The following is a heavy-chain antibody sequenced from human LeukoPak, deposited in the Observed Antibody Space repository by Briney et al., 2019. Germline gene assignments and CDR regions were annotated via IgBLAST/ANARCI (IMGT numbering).Heavy chain of an antibody. Sequence: SETLSLTCTVSGGSISSYYWSWIRQPPGKGLEWIGYIYYSGSTNYNPSLKSRVTISVDTSKNQFSLKLSSVTAADTAIYYCGKDWSEVEAADWFDPRGQGTLVAVSS. D-gene: IGHD2-15*01. CDR3: GKDWSEVEAADWFDP. J-gene: IGHJ5*02. CDR2: IYYSGST. CDR1: GGSISSYY. V-gene: IGHV4-59*01.